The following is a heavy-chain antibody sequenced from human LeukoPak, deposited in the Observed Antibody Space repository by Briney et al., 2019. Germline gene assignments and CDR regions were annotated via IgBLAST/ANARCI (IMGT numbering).Heavy chain of an antibody. CDR1: GDSVSTNTVA. CDR2: TYYRSQWYN. D-gene: IGHD5-12*01. Sequence: SQTLSLTCAISGDSVSTNTVAWHWIRQSPSRGLEWLGRTYYRSQWYNDYALSVKSRITINPDTSKNQFSLQLNSVTPEDTAVYYCARSGGYSWVYPLFDYWGQGTLVTVSS. CDR3: ARSGGYSWVYPLFDY. V-gene: IGHV6-1*01. J-gene: IGHJ4*01.